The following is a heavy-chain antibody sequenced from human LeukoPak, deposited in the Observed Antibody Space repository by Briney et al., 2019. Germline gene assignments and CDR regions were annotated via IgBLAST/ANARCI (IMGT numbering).Heavy chain of an antibody. Sequence: GSLKVSCKASGYTFTGYYVHWVRQAPGQGLEWMGWINTNSGGTNYAQKFQGRVTMTRDTSISTAYMELSRLRSDDTAVYYCARVLTLRTGHFDYWGQGTLVTVSS. CDR2: INTNSGGT. V-gene: IGHV1-2*02. J-gene: IGHJ4*02. D-gene: IGHD1-1*01. CDR1: GYTFTGYY. CDR3: ARVLTLRTGHFDY.